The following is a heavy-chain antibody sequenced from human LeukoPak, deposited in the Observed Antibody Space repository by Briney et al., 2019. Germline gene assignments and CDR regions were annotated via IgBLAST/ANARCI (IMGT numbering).Heavy chain of an antibody. CDR3: ARANYDSIWGSFLIDS. V-gene: IGHV3-48*04. J-gene: IGHJ4*02. Sequence: GGSLRLSCAASGFTFSAYNMNWVRQAPGKGLEWISYIRSGGDPIFYADSVKGRFTISRDNAKNSLYLQMTSLRAEDTAVYFCARANYDSIWGSFLIDSWGRGTLVTVSS. CDR1: GFTFSAYN. CDR2: IRSGGDPI. D-gene: IGHD3-16*01.